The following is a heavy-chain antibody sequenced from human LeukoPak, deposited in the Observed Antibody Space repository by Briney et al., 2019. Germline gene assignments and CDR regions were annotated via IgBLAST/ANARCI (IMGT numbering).Heavy chain of an antibody. CDR1: GGSISSCY. J-gene: IGHJ4*02. Sequence: SETLSLTCTVSGGSISSCYWSWIRQPPGRGLEWIGYIYYSGSTNYNPSLNSRVTMSVDTSNNRFSLKLSSVTAADTAVYYCAKDPDFWSGYSPIDYWGQGTLVTVSS. CDR3: AKDPDFWSGYSPIDY. D-gene: IGHD3-3*01. V-gene: IGHV4-59*01. CDR2: IYYSGST.